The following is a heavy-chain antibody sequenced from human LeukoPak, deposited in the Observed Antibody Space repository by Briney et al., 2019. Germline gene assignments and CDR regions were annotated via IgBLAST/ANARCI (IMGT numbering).Heavy chain of an antibody. CDR3: AREVRGYSGSYYFDY. CDR1: GGSISSGGYS. D-gene: IGHD1-26*01. Sequence: SETLSLTCAVSGGSISSGGYSWRWLRQPPGKGLEWIGYIYHSGSTYYNPSLKSRVTISVDRSKNQFSLKLSSVTAADTAVYYCAREVRGYSGSYYFDYWGQGTLVTVSS. V-gene: IGHV4-30-2*01. CDR2: IYHSGST. J-gene: IGHJ4*02.